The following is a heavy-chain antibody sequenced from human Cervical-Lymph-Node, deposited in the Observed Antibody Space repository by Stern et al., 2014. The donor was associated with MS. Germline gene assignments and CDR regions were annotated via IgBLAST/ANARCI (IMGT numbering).Heavy chain of an antibody. J-gene: IGHJ3*02. Sequence: QITLKESGPTLVKPTQTLTLTCTVSGFSFSTSGVGVGWIRQPPGKALEWLAVIYWDDEKRYSPSLKRRLTLTKDTAKNRVVLTMTNMDPVDTGTYFCAHSAGYSDGSGQYYNHDAFHIWGQGTMVTVSS. V-gene: IGHV2-5*02. D-gene: IGHD3-22*01. CDR1: GFSFSTSGVG. CDR2: IYWDDEK. CDR3: AHSAGYSDGSGQYYNHDAFHI.